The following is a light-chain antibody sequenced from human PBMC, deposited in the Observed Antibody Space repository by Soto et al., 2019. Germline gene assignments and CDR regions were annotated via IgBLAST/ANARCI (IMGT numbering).Light chain of an antibody. J-gene: IGKJ5*01. CDR3: QQYGSSPPIT. V-gene: IGKV3-20*01. CDR1: QSVSNNY. CDR2: GAS. Sequence: EIVLTQSPGTLSLSPGERATLSCRASQSVSNNYLAWYQQKPGQAPRLLIYGASSRATGIPDRFSGSGSGTDFTLTISRLEPEDFAVYYGQQYGSSPPITFGQGTRLEIK.